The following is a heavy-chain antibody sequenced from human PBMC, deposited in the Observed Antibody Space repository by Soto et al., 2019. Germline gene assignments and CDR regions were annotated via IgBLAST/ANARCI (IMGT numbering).Heavy chain of an antibody. D-gene: IGHD2-2*01. J-gene: IGHJ6*02. CDR3: AKGGSSTTPGGYYFYAMHV. V-gene: IGHV3-23*01. Sequence: EVQLLESGGGLVQPGGSLRLSCAVSGFSFSSYGMSWVRQAPGKGLEWVAAISGSGGSTYYADSVKGRFTISRDNSKNTLYLQINSLRAEDTAVFYCAKGGSSTTPGGYYFYAMHVWGQGTTVTVSS. CDR2: ISGSGGST. CDR1: GFSFSSYG.